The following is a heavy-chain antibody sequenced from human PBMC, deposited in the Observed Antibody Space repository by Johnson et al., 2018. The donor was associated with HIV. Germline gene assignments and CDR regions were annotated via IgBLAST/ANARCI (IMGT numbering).Heavy chain of an antibody. Sequence: QVQLVESGGGLVQPGGSLRISCAASGFTFSNYAMHWVRQAPGKGLEWVAVLSYDGGNKYYADSVKGRFTISRDNSKKTLYLQMNSRRAEDTAVDDWAREEVVVAATQDDAFDIWGQGTMVTVSS. CDR1: GFTFSNYA. CDR3: AREEVVVAATQDDAFDI. CDR2: LSYDGGNK. D-gene: IGHD2-15*01. V-gene: IGHV3-30-3*01. J-gene: IGHJ3*02.